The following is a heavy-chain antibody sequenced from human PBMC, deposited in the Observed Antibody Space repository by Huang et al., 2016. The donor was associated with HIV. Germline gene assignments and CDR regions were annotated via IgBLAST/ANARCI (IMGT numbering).Heavy chain of an antibody. D-gene: IGHD6-6*01. CDR3: ARGPSIAARAEYLQH. CDR2: SSAYNGNT. V-gene: IGHV1-18*04. CDR1: GYTFTSYG. Sequence: QVQLVQSGGEVKKPGASVKVSCKASGYTFTSYGISWVRQAPGQGLEWMGWSSAYNGNTNYAQKVQGRVTMTTDTSTSTDYVDLRSLRSDDTAMYYCARGPSIAARAEYLQHWGQGTLVTVSS. J-gene: IGHJ1*01.